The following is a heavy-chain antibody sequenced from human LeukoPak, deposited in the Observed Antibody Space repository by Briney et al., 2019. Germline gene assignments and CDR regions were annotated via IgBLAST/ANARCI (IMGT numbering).Heavy chain of an antibody. CDR1: GVTFSSYA. CDR2: ITGGGGGT. Sequence: GGSLRLSCAASGVTFSSYAMSFVRQAPGKGLEWVSSITGGGGGTYYANSVKGRFTISRDDSKNTLYLQMNSLRAEATALYYCAKVSGYNHGPFDHWGQGTLVTVSS. V-gene: IGHV3-23*01. D-gene: IGHD1-1*01. CDR3: AKVSGYNHGPFDH. J-gene: IGHJ4*02.